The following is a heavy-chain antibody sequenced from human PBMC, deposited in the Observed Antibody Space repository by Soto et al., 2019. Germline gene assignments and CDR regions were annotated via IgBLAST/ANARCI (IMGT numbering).Heavy chain of an antibody. CDR2: IKQDGSEK. J-gene: IGHJ5*02. CDR1: GFTFSSYW. D-gene: IGHD6-19*01. CDR3: ARDKATGSGHFDP. Sequence: EVQLVESGGGLVQPGGSLRLSCAASGFTFSSYWMSWVRQAPGKGLEWVANIKQDGSEKYYVDSVKGRFTISRDNAKNSLYLQMNSLRAEDTAVYYCARDKATGSGHFDPWGQGTLVTVSS. V-gene: IGHV3-7*01.